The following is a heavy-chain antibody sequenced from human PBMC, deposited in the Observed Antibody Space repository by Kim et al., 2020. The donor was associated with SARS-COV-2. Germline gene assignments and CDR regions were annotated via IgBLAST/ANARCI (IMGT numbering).Heavy chain of an antibody. J-gene: IGHJ6*02. V-gene: IGHV4-31*03. Sequence: SETLSLTCTVSGGSISSGGYYWSWIRQHPGKGLEWIGYIYYSGSTYYNPSLKSRVTISVDTSKNQFSLKLSSVTAADTAVYYCARDPRSFRFDYGMDVWGQGTTVTVSS. D-gene: IGHD3-10*01. CDR2: IYYSGST. CDR1: GGSISSGGYY. CDR3: ARDPRSFRFDYGMDV.